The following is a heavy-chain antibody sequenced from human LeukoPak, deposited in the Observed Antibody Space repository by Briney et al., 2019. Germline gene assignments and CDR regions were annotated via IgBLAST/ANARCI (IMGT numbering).Heavy chain of an antibody. J-gene: IGHJ6*02. V-gene: IGHV3-48*03. Sequence: QAGGSLRLSCAASGFTFSSYEMNWVRQAPGKGLEWVSYISSSGSTIYYADSVKGRFTISRDNAKNSLYLQMNSLRAEDTAVYYCATYLSPIVVVPAAMLPDYYYGMDVWGQGTTVTVSS. D-gene: IGHD2-2*01. CDR1: GFTFSSYE. CDR3: ATYLSPIVVVPAAMLPDYYYGMDV. CDR2: ISSSGSTI.